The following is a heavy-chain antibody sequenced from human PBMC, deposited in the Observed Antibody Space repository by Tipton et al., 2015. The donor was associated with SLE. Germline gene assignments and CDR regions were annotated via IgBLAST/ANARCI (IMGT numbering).Heavy chain of an antibody. CDR3: ARFYPERPNWYFDL. V-gene: IGHV4-34*01. CDR2: INHSGST. CDR1: GGSFSGYY. D-gene: IGHD1-1*01. Sequence: LSLTCAVYGGSFSGYYWSWIRQPPGKGLEWIGEINHSGSTNCNPSLKSRVTISVDTSKNQFSLKLSSVTAADTAVYYCARFYPERPNWYFDLWGRGTLVTVSS. J-gene: IGHJ2*01.